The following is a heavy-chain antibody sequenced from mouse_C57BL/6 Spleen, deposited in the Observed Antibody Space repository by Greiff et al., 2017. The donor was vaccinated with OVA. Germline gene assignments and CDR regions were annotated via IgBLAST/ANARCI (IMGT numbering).Heavy chain of an antibody. CDR2: ISYDGSN. V-gene: IGHV3-6*01. CDR1: GYSITSGYY. J-gene: IGHJ2*01. CDR3: ARGPSFDY. Sequence: VQLKESGPGLVKPSQSLSLTCSVTGYSITSGYYWNWIRQFPGNKLEWMGYISYDGSNNYNPSLKNRISITRDTSKNQFFLKLNSVATEDAATYYCARGPSFDYWGQGTTLTVSS.